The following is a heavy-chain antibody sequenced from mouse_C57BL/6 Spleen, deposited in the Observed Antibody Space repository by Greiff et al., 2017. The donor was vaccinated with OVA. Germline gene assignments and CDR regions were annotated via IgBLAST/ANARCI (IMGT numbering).Heavy chain of an antibody. J-gene: IGHJ4*01. CDR3: ARGDYGSHYAMDY. Sequence: EVKLQESGPGLVKPSQSLSLTCSVTGYSITSGYYWNWIRQFPGNKLEWMGYISYDGSNNYNPSLKNRISITRDTSTPQFFLKLHSVTTEDTATYYCARGDYGSHYAMDYWGQGTSVTVSS. V-gene: IGHV3-6*01. CDR2: ISYDGSN. CDR1: GYSITSGYY. D-gene: IGHD1-1*01.